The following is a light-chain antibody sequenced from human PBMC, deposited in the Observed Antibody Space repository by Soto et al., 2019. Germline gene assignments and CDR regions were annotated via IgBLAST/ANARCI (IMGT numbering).Light chain of an antibody. CDR3: GTWDSSLSIFV. Sequence: SLLTQPPSVSAAPGQKVTMSYSGGSSNIGNYYVSWHQQLPGTAPKLLIYENDKRPSGIPDRFSGSKSGTSATLGITGLQTGDEADYYCGTWDSSLSIFVFGTGTKVTVL. J-gene: IGLJ1*01. CDR1: SSNIGNYY. CDR2: END. V-gene: IGLV1-51*02.